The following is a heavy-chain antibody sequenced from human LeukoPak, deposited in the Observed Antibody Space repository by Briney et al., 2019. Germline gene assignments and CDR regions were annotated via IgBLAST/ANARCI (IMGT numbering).Heavy chain of an antibody. CDR2: IYHSGRT. J-gene: IGHJ4*02. Sequence: SETLSLTCTVSGYSISSGYYWGWIRQPPGKGLEWIGSIYHSGRTFYNPSLKSRVTISVDTSKNQFSLKLTSVTAADTAVYYCAGTYYYDSSGYYHYSLWGQGTLVTVSS. CDR1: GYSISSGYY. CDR3: AGTYYYDSSGYYHYSL. D-gene: IGHD3-22*01. V-gene: IGHV4-38-2*02.